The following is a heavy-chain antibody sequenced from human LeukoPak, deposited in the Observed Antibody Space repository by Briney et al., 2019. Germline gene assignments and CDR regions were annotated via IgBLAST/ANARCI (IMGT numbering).Heavy chain of an antibody. Sequence: GGSLRLSCAASGFTFSSYAMSWVRQAPGKGLEWVSAISGSGGSTYYADSVKGRFTISRDNSRNTLYLQMNSLRAEDTAVYYCAKVPSIAVAGTGFDYWGQGTLVTVSS. D-gene: IGHD6-19*01. V-gene: IGHV3-23*01. CDR1: GFTFSSYA. J-gene: IGHJ4*02. CDR2: ISGSGGST. CDR3: AKVPSIAVAGTGFDY.